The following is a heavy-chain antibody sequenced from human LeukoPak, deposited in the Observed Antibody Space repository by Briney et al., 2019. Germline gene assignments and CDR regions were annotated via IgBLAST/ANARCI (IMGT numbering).Heavy chain of an antibody. Sequence: GGSLRLSCAASGFTFSSYAMHWVRQAPGKGLEYVSAIGSNGGSTYYANSVKGRFTISRDDSKNTLYLQMGSLRAEDMAVYYCARDHCSGGSCYPWDYYYYMDVWGKGTTVTVSS. D-gene: IGHD2-15*01. J-gene: IGHJ6*03. V-gene: IGHV3-64*01. CDR1: GFTFSSYA. CDR2: IGSNGGST. CDR3: ARDHCSGGSCYPWDYYYYMDV.